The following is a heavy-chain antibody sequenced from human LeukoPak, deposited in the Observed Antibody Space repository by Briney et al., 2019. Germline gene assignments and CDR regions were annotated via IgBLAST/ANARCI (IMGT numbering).Heavy chain of an antibody. CDR2: ISGSSSYL. J-gene: IGHJ4*02. CDR3: ARPSGSGWYWSIYYFDY. V-gene: IGHV3-21*01. Sequence: GGSLRLSCAASGFTFSSYGMSWVRQAPGKGLEWVSSISGSSSYLNYADSVKGRFTISRDNAKNSLYLQMNSLRAEDTAVYYCARPSGSGWYWSIYYFDYWGQGTLVTVSS. D-gene: IGHD6-19*01. CDR1: GFTFSSYG.